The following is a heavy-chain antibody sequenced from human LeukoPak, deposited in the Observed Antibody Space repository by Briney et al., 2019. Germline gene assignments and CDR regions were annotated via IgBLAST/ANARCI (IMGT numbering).Heavy chain of an antibody. D-gene: IGHD3-3*01. Sequence: TGGSRRPSGAPSGSTLSSSAMSWARQAPGKGLEWVSAISVGGVSTYYADSVKGRFTISRDNSKNTVYLQMNSLRAEDTAVYYCAKQGSYDFWSGYYIDYWGQGTLVTVSS. CDR2: ISVGGVST. CDR1: GSTLSSSA. J-gene: IGHJ4*02. CDR3: AKQGSYDFWSGYYIDY. V-gene: IGHV3-23*01.